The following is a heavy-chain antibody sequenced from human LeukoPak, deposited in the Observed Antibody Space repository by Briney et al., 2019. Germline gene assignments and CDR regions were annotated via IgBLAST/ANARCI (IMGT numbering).Heavy chain of an antibody. CDR1: GGSISSRNG. V-gene: IGHV4-4*02. D-gene: IGHD3-16*01. Sequence: SDTLSLICAVSGGSISSRNGWSWVRQPPGKGLEWIGEIYHSGSTNYNPSLKSRVTISVDKSKNQFSLKLSSVTAADTAVYYCARNTRLRQHFDYWGQGTLVTVSS. CDR3: ARNTRLRQHFDY. J-gene: IGHJ4*02. CDR2: IYHSGST.